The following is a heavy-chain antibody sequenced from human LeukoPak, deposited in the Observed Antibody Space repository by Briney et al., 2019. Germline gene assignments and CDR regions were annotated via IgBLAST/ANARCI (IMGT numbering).Heavy chain of an antibody. J-gene: IGHJ4*02. Sequence: ASVKVSCKASGYTFTSYDINWVRQAPGQGLEWMGWINTNTGNPTYAQGFTGRFVFSLDTSVSTAYLQISSLKAEDTAVYYCARAQIRYCSGGSCYGVDYWGQGTLVTVSS. CDR2: INTNTGNP. CDR1: GYTFTSYD. D-gene: IGHD2-15*01. CDR3: ARAQIRYCSGGSCYGVDY. V-gene: IGHV7-4-1*02.